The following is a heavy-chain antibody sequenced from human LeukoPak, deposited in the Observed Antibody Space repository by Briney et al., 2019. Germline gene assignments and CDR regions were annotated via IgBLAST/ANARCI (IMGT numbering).Heavy chain of an antibody. CDR2: IKSKTDGGTT. J-gene: IGHJ5*02. CDR1: GGSMSSYY. D-gene: IGHD3-22*01. V-gene: IGHV3-15*01. Sequence: PSETLSLTCIVSGGSMSSYYWSWIRQPPGKGLEWVGRIKSKTDGGTTDYAAPVKGRFTISRDDSKNTLYLQMNSLKTEDTAVYYCTTDTWGMIVVAADRFDPWGQGTLVTVSS. CDR3: TTDTWGMIVVAADRFDP.